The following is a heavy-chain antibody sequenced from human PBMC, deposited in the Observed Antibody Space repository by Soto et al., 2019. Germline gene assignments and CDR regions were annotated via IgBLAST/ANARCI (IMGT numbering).Heavy chain of an antibody. V-gene: IGHV1-69*13. Sequence: ASVKVSCKASGGTFSSYAISWVRQAPGQGLEWMGGIIPIFGTANYAQKFQGRVTITADESTSTAYMELSSLRSEDTAVYYCARNTSPYSSGWYLGDYWGQGTLVTSPQ. D-gene: IGHD6-19*01. CDR1: GGTFSSYA. CDR3: ARNTSPYSSGWYLGDY. CDR2: IIPIFGTA. J-gene: IGHJ4*02.